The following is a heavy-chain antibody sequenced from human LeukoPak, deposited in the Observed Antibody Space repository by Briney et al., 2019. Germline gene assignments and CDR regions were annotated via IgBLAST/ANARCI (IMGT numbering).Heavy chain of an antibody. CDR2: IFPSGGEI. Sequence: PGGSLRLSCAASGFIFSSYAMSWVRQPPGKGLEWVSSIFPSGGEIHYADSVRGRFTISRDNSKSTLSLQMNSLRAEDTAIYYCATYRQVLLPFESWGQGTLVTVSS. V-gene: IGHV3-23*01. CDR1: GFIFSSYA. D-gene: IGHD2-8*02. J-gene: IGHJ4*02. CDR3: ATYRQVLLPFES.